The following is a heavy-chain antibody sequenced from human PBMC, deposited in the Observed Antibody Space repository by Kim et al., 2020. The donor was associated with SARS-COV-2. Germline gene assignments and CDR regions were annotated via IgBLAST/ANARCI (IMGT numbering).Heavy chain of an antibody. D-gene: IGHD3-22*01. V-gene: IGHV3-74*01. CDR1: GFTFSSYW. J-gene: IGHJ4*02. CDR3: AREYYYDSSGYYYGLYYFDY. Sequence: GGSLRLSCAASGFTFSSYWMHWVRQAPGKGLVWVSRINSDGSSTSYADSVKGRFTISRDNAKNTLYLQMNSLRAEDTAVYYCAREYYYDSSGYYYGLYYFDYWGQGTLVTVSS. CDR2: INSDGSST.